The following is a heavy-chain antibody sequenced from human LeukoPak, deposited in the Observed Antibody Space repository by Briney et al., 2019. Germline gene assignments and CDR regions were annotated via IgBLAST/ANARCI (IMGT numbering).Heavy chain of an antibody. CDR2: ISNSGGDT. J-gene: IGHJ4*02. D-gene: IGHD3-22*01. Sequence: PGGSLRLSCAASGFTFSNYAMSWVRQAPGRGLEWVLGISNSGGDTQYADSVKGRFTISRDNSKNTLYLQMNSLRAEDTAVYYCAKVTNYYDSSGSFDYWGQGTLVTVSS. CDR3: AKVTNYYDSSGSFDY. CDR1: GFTFSNYA. V-gene: IGHV3-23*01.